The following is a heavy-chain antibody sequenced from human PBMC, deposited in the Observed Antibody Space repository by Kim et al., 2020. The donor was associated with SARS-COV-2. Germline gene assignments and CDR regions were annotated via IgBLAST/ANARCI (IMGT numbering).Heavy chain of an antibody. J-gene: IGHJ4*02. CDR3: ARSSAMVRGVIQDY. V-gene: IGHV1-69*02. D-gene: IGHD3-10*01. Sequence: AQTFQGRVTITADKSPSTAYMELSSLRSEDTAVYYCARSSAMVRGVIQDYWGQGTLVTVSS.